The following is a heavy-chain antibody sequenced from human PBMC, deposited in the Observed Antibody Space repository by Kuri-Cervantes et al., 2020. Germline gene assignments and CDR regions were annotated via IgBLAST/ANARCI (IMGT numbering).Heavy chain of an antibody. CDR3: TRGGVWGSYRYLFDY. V-gene: IGHV3-7*01. Sequence: GESLKISCAASGFTFSYYYMSGVRQAPGKGLEWVANIKQDGSEKYYVDSVKGRFTISRDNSKNTLYLQMNSLRAEDTAVYYCTRGGVWGSYRYLFDYWGQGTLVTVSS. J-gene: IGHJ4*02. CDR2: IKQDGSEK. D-gene: IGHD3-16*02. CDR1: GFTFSYYY.